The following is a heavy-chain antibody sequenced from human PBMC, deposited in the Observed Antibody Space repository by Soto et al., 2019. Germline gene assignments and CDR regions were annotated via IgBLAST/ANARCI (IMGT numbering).Heavy chain of an antibody. V-gene: IGHV3-7*01. J-gene: IGHJ4*02. CDR3: ARIGCRSSSFDY. D-gene: IGHD6-6*01. CDR1: GFTFSNYW. CDR2: IKQDGTEQ. Sequence: GSLRLSCAASGFTFSNYWMSWVRQAPGKGLEWVANIKQDGTEQHYVDSVKGRLTISRDNAKNSLYLQIIGLRAEDTAVFYCARIGCRSSSFDYWGQGTLVTVSS.